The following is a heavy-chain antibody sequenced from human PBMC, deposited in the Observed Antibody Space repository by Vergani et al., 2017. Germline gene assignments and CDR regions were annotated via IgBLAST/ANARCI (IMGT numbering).Heavy chain of an antibody. Sequence: QVQLHKSGPGLVKPPGTLSLTCAVSGDSISCGYYWGWIRQPPGKGLEWIATVFHSGSAYYNPSLRRRVTISVETSKNQFSLRLTTLTAVDTAVYYCARQFWVSQGVGAFETWGRGTEVSVSS. V-gene: IGHV4-38-2*01. D-gene: IGHD3-16*01. CDR2: VFHSGSA. J-gene: IGHJ3*02. CDR3: ARQFWVSQGVGAFET. CDR1: GDSISCGYY.